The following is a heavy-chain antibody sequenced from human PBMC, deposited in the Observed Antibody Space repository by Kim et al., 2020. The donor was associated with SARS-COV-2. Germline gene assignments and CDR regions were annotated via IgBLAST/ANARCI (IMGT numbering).Heavy chain of an antibody. Sequence: SETLSLTCTVSGYSISSGYYWGWIRQPPGKGLEWIGSIYHSGSTYYNPSLKSRVTISVDTSKNQFSLKLSSVTAADTAVYYCARDNMYSSSGILDYYYGMDVWGQGTTVTVSS. CDR3: ARDNMYSSSGILDYYYGMDV. J-gene: IGHJ6*02. CDR1: GYSISSGYY. CDR2: IYHSGST. V-gene: IGHV4-38-2*02. D-gene: IGHD6-13*01.